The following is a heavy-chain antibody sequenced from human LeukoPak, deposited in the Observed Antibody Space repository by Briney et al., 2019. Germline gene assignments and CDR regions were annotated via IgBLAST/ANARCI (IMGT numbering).Heavy chain of an antibody. CDR1: GGSISSGSYY. J-gene: IGHJ4*02. D-gene: IGHD3-9*01. V-gene: IGHV4-61*02. CDR2: IYTSGST. Sequence: SETLSLTCTVSGGSISSGSYYWSWIRQPAGKGLEWFGCIYTSGSTNYNPSLKSRVTASVDTSKNQFSLKPSSVTAADTAVYYCARGRYDILTGYYNWELDYWGKGTLVTVSS. CDR3: ARGRYDILTGYYNWELDY.